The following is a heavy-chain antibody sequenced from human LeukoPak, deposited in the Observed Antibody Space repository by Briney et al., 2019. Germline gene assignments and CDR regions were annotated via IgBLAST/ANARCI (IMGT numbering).Heavy chain of an antibody. Sequence: SVKVSCKASGGTFSSYAISWVRQAPGQGLEWMGGIIPIFGTANYAQKFQGRVTITTDESTSTAYMELSSLRSEDTAVYYCARGNDSPDAFDIWGQGTMVTASS. J-gene: IGHJ3*02. V-gene: IGHV1-69*05. CDR3: ARGNDSPDAFDI. CDR2: IIPIFGTA. D-gene: IGHD1-1*01. CDR1: GGTFSSYA.